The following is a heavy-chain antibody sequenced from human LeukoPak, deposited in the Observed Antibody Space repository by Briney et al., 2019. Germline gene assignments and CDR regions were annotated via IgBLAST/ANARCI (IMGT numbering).Heavy chain of an antibody. Sequence: PSETLSLTCSVSGYSISSGFHWGWIRQPPGKGLEWIGSIYYSGSTYYNPALKSRVTISVDTSKNQFSLKLSSVTAADTAVYFCARRSNGYNVWGQGILVTVSS. CDR3: ARRSNGYNV. V-gene: IGHV4-38-2*01. CDR2: IYYSGST. D-gene: IGHD5-24*01. CDR1: GYSISSGFH. J-gene: IGHJ4*02.